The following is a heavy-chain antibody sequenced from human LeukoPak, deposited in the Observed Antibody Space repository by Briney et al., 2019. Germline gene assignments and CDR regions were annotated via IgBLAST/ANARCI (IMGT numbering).Heavy chain of an antibody. J-gene: IGHJ4*02. CDR3: ARDRANCSSTSCYAGD. CDR1: GGTFISYA. CDR2: TIPIFGTA. Sequence: SVKVSCKASGGTFISYAISWVRQAPGQGLEWMGGTIPIFGTANYAQKFQGRVTITADKSTSTAYMELSSLRSEDTAVYYCARDRANCSSTSCYAGDWGQGTLVTVSS. V-gene: IGHV1-69*06. D-gene: IGHD2-2*01.